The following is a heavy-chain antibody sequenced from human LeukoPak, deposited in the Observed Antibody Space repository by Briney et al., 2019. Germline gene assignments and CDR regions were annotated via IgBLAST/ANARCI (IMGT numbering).Heavy chain of an antibody. CDR1: GFTFSSYA. CDR3: ARDSSGSYYVGEYFDL. D-gene: IGHD1-26*01. J-gene: IGHJ2*01. CDR2: ISYDGSNK. V-gene: IGHV3-30*01. Sequence: GGSLRLSCAASGFTFSSYAMHWVRQAPGKGLEWVAVISYDGSNKYYADSVKGRFTISRDNSKNTLYLQMNSLRAEDTAVYYCARDSSGSYYVGEYFDLWGRGTLVTVSS.